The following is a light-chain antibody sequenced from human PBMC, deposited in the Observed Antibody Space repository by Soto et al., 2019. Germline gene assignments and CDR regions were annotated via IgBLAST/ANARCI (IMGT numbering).Light chain of an antibody. CDR1: STDFVSYNR. CDR3: SLYTSENTYV. Sequence: QSVLTQPPCVSGSREQTITISCTGSSTDFVSYNRVSWYQQPPGTAPKLIIYEASNRPSGVPDRFSGSKSGNTASLTISGLQAADEADYYCSLYTSENTYVFGTGTKV. CDR2: EAS. J-gene: IGLJ1*01. V-gene: IGLV2-18*01.